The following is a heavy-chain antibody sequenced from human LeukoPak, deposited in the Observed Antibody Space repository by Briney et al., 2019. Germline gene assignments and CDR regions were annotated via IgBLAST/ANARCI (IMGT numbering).Heavy chain of an antibody. CDR2: ISNYGHKT. V-gene: IGHV3-23*01. CDR3: VRNAASDFYYYMGV. J-gene: IGHJ6*03. D-gene: IGHD6-25*01. CDR1: GFTFYSYP. Sequence: PGGSLRLSCVASGFTFYSYPWGWVRQPPGRGRECVSAISNYGHKTSYTDSVRGRFTISRDNSDNTVYLQMSSLRAEYTGIYYCVRNAASDFYYYMGVWGRGTTLIVS.